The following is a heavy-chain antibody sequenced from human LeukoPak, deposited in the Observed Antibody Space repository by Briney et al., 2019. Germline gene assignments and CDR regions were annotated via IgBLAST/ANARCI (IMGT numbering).Heavy chain of an antibody. D-gene: IGHD6-13*01. CDR2: IYYSGST. Sequence: SETLSLTCTVSGGSISSYYWSWIRQPPGKGLEWIGYIYYSGSTNYNPSLKSRVTISVDTSKNQFSLKLSSVTAADTAVYYCARFAPPDRKVYSSSWYVGYWGQGTLVTVSS. J-gene: IGHJ4*02. CDR3: ARFAPPDRKVYSSSWYVGY. CDR1: GGSISSYY. V-gene: IGHV4-59*08.